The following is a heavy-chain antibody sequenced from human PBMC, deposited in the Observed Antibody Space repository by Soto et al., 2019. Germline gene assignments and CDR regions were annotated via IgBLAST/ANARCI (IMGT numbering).Heavy chain of an antibody. J-gene: IGHJ6*02. D-gene: IGHD5-18*01. Sequence: ASVKVSCKASGYTFTGYYMHWVRQAPGQGLEWMGWINPNSGGTNYAQKFQGRVTMTRDTSISTAYMELSRLRSDDTAVYYCARVADTAMDFYYYYGMDVWGQGTTVTVSS. CDR2: INPNSGGT. CDR3: ARVADTAMDFYYYYGMDV. CDR1: GYTFTGYY. V-gene: IGHV1-2*02.